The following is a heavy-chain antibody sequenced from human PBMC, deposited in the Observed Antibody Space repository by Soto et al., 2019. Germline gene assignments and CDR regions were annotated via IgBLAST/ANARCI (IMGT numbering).Heavy chain of an antibody. CDR1: GITFSSYA. J-gene: IGHJ6*02. CDR2: ISGSGGST. Sequence: PGGSLRLSCAASGITFSSYAMTWVRQAPGKGLEWVSAISGSGGSTYYADSVKGRFTISRDNSKNTLYLQMNSLRAEDTAVYYCAKGATDSSSRMYGVDVWGQGTTVTVSS. V-gene: IGHV3-23*01. D-gene: IGHD6-13*01. CDR3: AKGATDSSSRMYGVDV.